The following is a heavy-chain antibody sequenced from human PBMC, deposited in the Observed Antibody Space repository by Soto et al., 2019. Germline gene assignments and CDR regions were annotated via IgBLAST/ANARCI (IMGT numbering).Heavy chain of an antibody. J-gene: IGHJ3*02. CDR2: ISYDGSNK. Sequence: GGSLRLSCAASGFTFSSYAMHWVRQAPGKGLEWVAVISYDGSNKYYADSVKGRFTISRDNSKNTLYLQMNSLRAEDTAVYYCARDRDSGSSPDAFDIWGQGTMVTVSS. CDR3: ARDRDSGSSPDAFDI. CDR1: GFTFSSYA. V-gene: IGHV3-30-3*01. D-gene: IGHD1-26*01.